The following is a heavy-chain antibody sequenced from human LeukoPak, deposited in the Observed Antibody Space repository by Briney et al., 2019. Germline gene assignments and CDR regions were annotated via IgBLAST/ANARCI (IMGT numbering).Heavy chain of an antibody. V-gene: IGHV4-34*12. CDR2: IFYSGST. CDR3: ARHPLKAYVSDWFDP. D-gene: IGHD3-10*02. J-gene: IGHJ5*02. CDR1: GGSFSRYY. Sequence: PSETLSLTCAVYGGSFSRYYWSWIRQPPGKGLEWIASIFYSGSTYHNPSLKSRVTISVDTSKSQFSLKLSSVTAADTAVYFCARHPLKAYVSDWFDPWGQGTLVTVSS.